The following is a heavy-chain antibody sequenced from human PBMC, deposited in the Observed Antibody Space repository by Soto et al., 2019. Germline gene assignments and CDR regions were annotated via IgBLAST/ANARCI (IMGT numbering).Heavy chain of an antibody. CDR2: ISGSGGST. Sequence: EVQLLESGGGLGQPGGSLRLSCAASGFTFSSYAMSWVRQAPGKGLEWVSAISGSGGSTYYADSVKGRFTISRDNSKNRLYLQMNSMRAEDTAVYYCAKKYHLAGGGYYYDSSGYSDYWGQGTLVTVSS. V-gene: IGHV3-23*01. CDR3: AKKYHLAGGGYYYDSSGYSDY. D-gene: IGHD3-22*01. J-gene: IGHJ4*02. CDR1: GFTFSSYA.